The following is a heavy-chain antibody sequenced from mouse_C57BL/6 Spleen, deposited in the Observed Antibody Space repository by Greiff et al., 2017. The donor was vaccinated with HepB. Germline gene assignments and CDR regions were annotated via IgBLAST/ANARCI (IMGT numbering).Heavy chain of an antibody. Sequence: EVKLVESGGGLVQPKGSLKLSCAASGFSFNTYAMNWVRQAPGKGLEWVARIRSKSNNYATYYADSVKDRFTISRDDSESMLYLQMNNLKTEDTAMYYCVRQGDYGNPGAMDYWGQGTSVTVSS. CDR3: VRQGDYGNPGAMDY. V-gene: IGHV10-1*01. D-gene: IGHD2-1*01. CDR1: GFSFNTYA. J-gene: IGHJ4*01. CDR2: IRSKSNNYAT.